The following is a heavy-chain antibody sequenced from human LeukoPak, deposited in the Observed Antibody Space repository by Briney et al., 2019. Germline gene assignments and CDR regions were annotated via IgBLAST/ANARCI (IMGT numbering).Heavy chain of an antibody. D-gene: IGHD3-22*01. CDR3: AKVRTMIAVAFDI. Sequence: GGSLRLSCTASGFNFSTYWMTWVRQVPGKGLEWVSAISGSGGSTYYADSVKGRFTISRDNSKNTLYLQMNSLRAEDTAVYYCAKVRTMIAVAFDIWGQGTMVTVSS. CDR1: GFNFSTYW. J-gene: IGHJ3*02. V-gene: IGHV3-23*01. CDR2: ISGSGGST.